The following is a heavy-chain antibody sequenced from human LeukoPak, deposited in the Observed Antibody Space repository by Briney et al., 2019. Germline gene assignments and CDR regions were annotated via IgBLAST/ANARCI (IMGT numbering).Heavy chain of an antibody. CDR1: GFIFSSYA. CDR3: AKGNSAYYYDY. CDR2: ISASGGDT. Sequence: GGSLRLSCAASGFIFSSYAMTWVRQAPGKGLEWVSSISASGGDTFYTDSAKGRFTISRDNSKNTLSLQMNSLRAEDTAVYYCAKGNSAYYYDYWGQGTLVTVSS. D-gene: IGHD3-22*01. J-gene: IGHJ4*02. V-gene: IGHV3-23*01.